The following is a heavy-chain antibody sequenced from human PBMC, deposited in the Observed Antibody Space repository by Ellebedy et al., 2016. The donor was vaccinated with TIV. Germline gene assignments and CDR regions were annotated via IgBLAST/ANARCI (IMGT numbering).Heavy chain of an antibody. CDR2: ISSSGSTI. D-gene: IGHD1-26*01. J-gene: IGHJ4*02. CDR3: ARGYSGSYRVDY. Sequence: SWIRQAPGKGLEWVSYISSSGSTIYYADSVKGRFTISRDNAKNSLYLQMNSLRAEDTAVYYCARGYSGSYRVDYWGQGTLVTVSS. V-gene: IGHV3-11*04.